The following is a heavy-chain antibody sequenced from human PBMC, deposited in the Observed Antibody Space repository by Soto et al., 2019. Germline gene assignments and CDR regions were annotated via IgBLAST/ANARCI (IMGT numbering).Heavy chain of an antibody. V-gene: IGHV4-59*01. CDR3: ESYRGALYFES. CDR1: GRSMSSNY. D-gene: IGHD3-16*01. CDR2: VFYGGT. J-gene: IGHJ4*02. Sequence: PSETLSLTCSASGRSMSSNYWSWIRQSPDKGLEWLGYVFYGGTDYNPSLGGRVSMSVETSKSQFSLKLTSVTVADTAVYYCESYRGALYFESWGPGILVTVSS.